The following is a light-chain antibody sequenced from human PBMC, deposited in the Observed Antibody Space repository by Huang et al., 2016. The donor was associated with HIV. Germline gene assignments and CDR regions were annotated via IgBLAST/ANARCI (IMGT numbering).Light chain of an antibody. J-gene: IGKJ3*01. CDR2: GAS. CDR1: QSVSSN. CDR3: QQYNNWPKVFT. V-gene: IGKV3-15*01. Sequence: EIVMTQSPATLPVSPGERATLSCRASQSVSSNLAWYQQNPGQAPRLLIYGASTRATGSPARFSGSGSGTEFTLTISSLQSEDFAVYYCQQYNNWPKVFTFGPGTKVDIK.